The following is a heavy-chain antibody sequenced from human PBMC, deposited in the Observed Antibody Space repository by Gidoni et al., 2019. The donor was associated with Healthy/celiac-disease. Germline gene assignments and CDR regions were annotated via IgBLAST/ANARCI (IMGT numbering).Heavy chain of an antibody. J-gene: IGHJ6*02. CDR2: ISSSSSTI. CDR3: ARDSGDFWSGSDPYYYYGMDV. D-gene: IGHD3-3*01. Sequence: EVQLVESGGGLVQPGGSLRLSCAASGFPFSSYSMTWVRQAPGKGLEWVSYISSSSSTIYYADSVKGRFTISRDNAKNSLYLQMNSLRDEDTAVYYCARDSGDFWSGSDPYYYYGMDVWGQGTTVTVSS. CDR1: GFPFSSYS. V-gene: IGHV3-48*02.